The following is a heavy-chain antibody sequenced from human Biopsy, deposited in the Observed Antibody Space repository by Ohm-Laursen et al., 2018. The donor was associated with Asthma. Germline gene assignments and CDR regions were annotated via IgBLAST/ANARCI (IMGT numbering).Heavy chain of an antibody. Sequence: SLRLSCSASGFAFRSYAMNWVRQAPGKGLEWVAVISYDGSITHYADSVKGRFTISRDNSKNTVYLDISSLRIEDTAVFYCGIVVAANPFQGDCWGQGTLVAVSS. CDR1: GFAFRSYA. CDR3: GIVVAANPFQGDC. V-gene: IGHV3-30*03. D-gene: IGHD2-15*01. J-gene: IGHJ4*02. CDR2: ISYDGSIT.